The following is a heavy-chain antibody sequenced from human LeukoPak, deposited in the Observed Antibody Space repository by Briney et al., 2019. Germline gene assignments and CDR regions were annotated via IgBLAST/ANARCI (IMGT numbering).Heavy chain of an antibody. J-gene: IGHJ4*02. V-gene: IGHV3-30*02. Sequence: DSVKGRFIISRDNSKNTLYLQMNSLRAEDTAVYYCATDRSSIAVRPHWGQGTQVTVSS. CDR3: ATDRSSIAVRPH. D-gene: IGHD6-6*01.